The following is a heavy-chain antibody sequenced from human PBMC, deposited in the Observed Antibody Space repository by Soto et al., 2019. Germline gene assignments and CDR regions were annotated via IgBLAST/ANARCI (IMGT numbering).Heavy chain of an antibody. Sequence: GGSLRLSCSASGFTFSSYAMHWVRQAPGKGREYVSAISSNGGSTYYADSVKGTFTISRDNSKNTLYLQMSSLRAEDTAVYHCVKDATEDFAKYRSGWYPVRPTDYWGQGTLVNVSS. CDR2: ISSNGGST. V-gene: IGHV3-64D*08. CDR1: GFTFSSYA. CDR3: VKDATEDFAKYRSGWYPVRPTDY. D-gene: IGHD6-19*01. J-gene: IGHJ4*02.